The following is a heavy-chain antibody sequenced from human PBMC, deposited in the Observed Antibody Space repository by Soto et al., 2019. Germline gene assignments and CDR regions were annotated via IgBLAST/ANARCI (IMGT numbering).Heavy chain of an antibody. Sequence: QVQLVQSGAEVKKPGSSVKVSCKASGGTCSNYAISWVRQDPGQGLEWMGGIIPVFGTPKYAQTFQGRVTITADPSTNTVYMELSSLRSDDTAMYYCVVGSFGVMITLDFWGQGTLVTVSS. CDR2: IIPVFGTP. CDR3: VVGSFGVMITLDF. V-gene: IGHV1-69*01. CDR1: GGTCSNYA. J-gene: IGHJ4*02. D-gene: IGHD3-3*01.